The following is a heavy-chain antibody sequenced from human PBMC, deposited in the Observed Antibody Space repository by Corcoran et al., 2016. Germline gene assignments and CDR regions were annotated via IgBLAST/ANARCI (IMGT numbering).Heavy chain of an antibody. CDR1: GFTFSSCG. V-gene: IGHV3-33*01. CDR3: ARDRTYYSDY. J-gene: IGHJ4*02. D-gene: IGHD2-21*01. CDR2: IWYDGSNK. Sequence: QVQLVESGGGVVQPGRSLRLSWAASGFTFSSCGMHWVRQAPGKGLEWVAVIWYDGSNKYYADSVKGRFTISRENSKNTVYLQMNSLRAEDTAVYYCARDRTYYSDYWGQGTLVTVSS.